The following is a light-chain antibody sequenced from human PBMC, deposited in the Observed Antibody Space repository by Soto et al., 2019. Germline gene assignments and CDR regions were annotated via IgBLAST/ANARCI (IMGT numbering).Light chain of an antibody. CDR3: QQSYSTPFT. V-gene: IGKV1-39*01. Sequence: DIQITQSPSSLSASVGDLVTITCRASQAIRNSLNWYQHKPGKAPNLLIYGASSLQSGVPSRFSGSGSGTDFTLTITSLQPEDFATYCCQQSYSTPFTFGPGTKVDIK. CDR1: QAIRNS. J-gene: IGKJ3*01. CDR2: GAS.